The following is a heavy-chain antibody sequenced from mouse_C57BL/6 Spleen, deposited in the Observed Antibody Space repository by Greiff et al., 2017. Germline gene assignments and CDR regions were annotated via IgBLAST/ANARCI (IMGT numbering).Heavy chain of an antibody. D-gene: IGHD2-2*01. CDR3: TRDLLIYYGYDGGAY. J-gene: IGHJ3*01. Sequence: DVKLVESGEGLVKPGGSLKLSCAASGFTFSSYAMSWVRQTPEKRLEWVAYLSSGGDYIYYADTVKGRFTIARDNARNTLYLQMSSLKSEDTAMYYCTRDLLIYYGYDGGAYWGQGTLVTVSA. CDR1: GFTFSSYA. CDR2: LSSGGDYI. V-gene: IGHV5-9-1*02.